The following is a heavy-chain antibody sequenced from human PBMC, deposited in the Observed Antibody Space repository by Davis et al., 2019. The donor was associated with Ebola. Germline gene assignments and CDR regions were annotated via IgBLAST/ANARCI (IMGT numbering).Heavy chain of an antibody. Sequence: MPSETLSLTCTVSGVSISSSSYYWAWIRQPPGKGLEWVASIYYDGSAYYNPSLKSRVTISVDTSKNQFSLKLSSVTAADTAVYYCARHQYSSGWPMGFFGMDVWGQGTTVTVSS. J-gene: IGHJ6*02. V-gene: IGHV4-39*01. D-gene: IGHD6-25*01. CDR2: IYYDGSA. CDR1: GVSISSSSYY. CDR3: ARHQYSSGWPMGFFGMDV.